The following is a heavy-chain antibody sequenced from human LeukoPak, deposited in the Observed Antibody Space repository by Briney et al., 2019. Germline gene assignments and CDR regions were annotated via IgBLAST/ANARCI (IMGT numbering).Heavy chain of an antibody. CDR3: AKDYLGASHTFDI. CDR2: ISYDGSNK. J-gene: IGHJ3*02. CDR1: GFTVRDNY. Sequence: GGSLRLSCAASGFTVRDNYMSWVRQAPGKGLEWVAVISYDGSNKHYADPVKGRFTISRDNSKNTLYLQMNSLRGEDTAVYYCAKDYLGASHTFDIWGQGTMVTVSS. V-gene: IGHV3-30*18. D-gene: IGHD1-26*01.